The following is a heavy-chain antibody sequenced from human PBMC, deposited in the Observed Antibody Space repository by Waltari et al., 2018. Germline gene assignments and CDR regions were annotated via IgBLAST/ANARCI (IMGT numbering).Heavy chain of an antibody. CDR2: IIPILGTA. D-gene: IGHD2-21*01. V-gene: IGHV1-69*01. J-gene: IGHJ6*02. CDR3: ARDWYSSLGDYYGMDV. Sequence: QVQLVQSGAEVKKPGSSVKVSCKASGGTFSSYAISWVRQAPGQGLEWMGGIIPILGTANYEQKFQGRVTITADESTSTAYMELSSLRSEDTAVYYCARDWYSSLGDYYGMDVWGQGTTVTVSS. CDR1: GGTFSSYA.